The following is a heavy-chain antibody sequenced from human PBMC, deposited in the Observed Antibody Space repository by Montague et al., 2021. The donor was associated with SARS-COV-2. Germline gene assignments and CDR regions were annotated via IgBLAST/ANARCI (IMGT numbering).Heavy chain of an antibody. D-gene: IGHD1-1*01. CDR1: GGTVRDYY. Sequence: SETLSLTCTVSGGTVRDYYWNWIRQTPGKGLEWIGYIFNNGNTKYNPSLESRVTLSVDTPGTQFFLSLRSVTAADTATYFCARHSVSEDGTFFRSYFDPWGQGAQVIVSS. J-gene: IGHJ5*02. CDR2: IFNNGNT. CDR3: ARHSVSEDGTFFRSYFDP. V-gene: IGHV4-59*08.